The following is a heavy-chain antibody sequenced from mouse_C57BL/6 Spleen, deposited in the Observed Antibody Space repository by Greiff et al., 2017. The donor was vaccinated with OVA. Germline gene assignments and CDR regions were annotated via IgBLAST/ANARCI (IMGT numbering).Heavy chain of an antibody. J-gene: IGHJ3*01. CDR3: ARELRREDRGFAY. D-gene: IGHD2-4*01. Sequence: QVQLQQPGAELVRPGSSVKLSCKASGYTFTSYWMHWVKQRPIQGLEWIGNIDPSDSETHYNQKFKDKATLTVDKSSSTAYMQLSSLTSEDSAVYYCARELRREDRGFAYWGQGTLVTVSA. CDR2: IDPSDSET. V-gene: IGHV1-52*01. CDR1: GYTFTSYW.